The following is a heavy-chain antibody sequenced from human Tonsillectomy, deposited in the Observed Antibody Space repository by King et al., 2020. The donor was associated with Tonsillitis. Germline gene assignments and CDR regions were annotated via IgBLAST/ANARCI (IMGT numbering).Heavy chain of an antibody. J-gene: IGHJ3*02. CDR1: GFTFTNAW. Sequence: VQLVESGGGLVKPGGSLRLSCAASGFTFTNAWMTWVRQAPGKGLEWVGRIKSKTDGGTTDYAAPVKGGFIISRDDSKNTLYLQMKSLRTEDTAVYYCPTDQVSPDAFDIWGQGKMVTVSS. D-gene: IGHD5/OR15-5a*01. V-gene: IGHV3-15*01. CDR3: PTDQVSPDAFDI. CDR2: IKSKTDGGTT.